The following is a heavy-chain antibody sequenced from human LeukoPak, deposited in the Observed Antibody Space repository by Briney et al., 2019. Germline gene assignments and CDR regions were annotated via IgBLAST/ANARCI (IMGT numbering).Heavy chain of an antibody. D-gene: IGHD1-14*01. Sequence: GGSLRLSCAASGFTFSSYSMNWVRQAPGKGLEWVALISYDGSNKYYADSVKGRFTISRDNSKNTLYLQMNSLRAEDTAVYYCAKDLRHFRWNHDYFDYWGQGTLVTVSS. J-gene: IGHJ4*02. CDR1: GFTFSSYS. CDR3: AKDLRHFRWNHDYFDY. V-gene: IGHV3-30*18. CDR2: ISYDGSNK.